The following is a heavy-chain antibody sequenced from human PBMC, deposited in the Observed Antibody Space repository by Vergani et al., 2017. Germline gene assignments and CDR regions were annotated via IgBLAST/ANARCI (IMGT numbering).Heavy chain of an antibody. D-gene: IGHD1-26*01. V-gene: IGHV3-74*01. J-gene: IGHJ6*03. CDR2: INSDGDST. Sequence: VQLVESGGGFVQPGGSLRLSCTASGFTFSNYWMQWVRQAPGKGLMWVSRINSDGDSTSYADSVKGRFTISRDNAKNTLYLQMDSLRAEDTAVYYCARDGWELLDYFYYMDVWGKGTTVTVSS. CDR1: GFTFSNYW. CDR3: ARDGWELLDYFYYMDV.